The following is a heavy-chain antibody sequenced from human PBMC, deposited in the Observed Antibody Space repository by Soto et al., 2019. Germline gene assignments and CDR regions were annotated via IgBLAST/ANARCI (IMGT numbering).Heavy chain of an antibody. CDR3: TKDTFGGRDP. J-gene: IGHJ5*02. CDR2: INPESTTI. Sequence: GGSRRLSCTASGISLTNFWIHWVRQAPGKGLVWVSRINPESTTINYADSVKGRFIISRDNAENTMYLQMNSLSAEDTGVYYCTKDTFGGRDPWGQGTLVTVSS. CDR1: GISLTNFW. V-gene: IGHV3-74*01. D-gene: IGHD2-15*01.